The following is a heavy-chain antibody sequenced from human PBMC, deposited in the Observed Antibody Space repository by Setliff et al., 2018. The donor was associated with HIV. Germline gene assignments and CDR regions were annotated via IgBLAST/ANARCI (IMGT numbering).Heavy chain of an antibody. CDR1: GFTFSNYW. Sequence: AGGSLRLSCEASGFTFSNYWMSWVRQAPGKGLEWVANIKQDGSEKYYVDSVKGRFSISRDNAKKSLYLQMNSLRPEDTAVYYCASARIPTGGVSTSLDYWGQGTLVTVSS. D-gene: IGHD3-3*01. V-gene: IGHV3-7*01. CDR2: IKQDGSEK. J-gene: IGHJ4*02. CDR3: ASARIPTGGVSTSLDY.